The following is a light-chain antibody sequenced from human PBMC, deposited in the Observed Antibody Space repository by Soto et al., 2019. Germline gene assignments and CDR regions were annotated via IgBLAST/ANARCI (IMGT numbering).Light chain of an antibody. CDR1: SSDVGGYKY. V-gene: IGLV2-14*01. CDR2: DVS. CDR3: SSYTSSSTLRV. J-gene: IGLJ2*01. Sequence: QSALTQPASVSGSPGQSITISCTGTSSDVGGYKYVSWYQQHPGKAPKLMIYDVSNRPSGVSNRFSGSKSGNTASLTISGLQAADEADYYCSSYTSSSTLRVFGGGTKVTVL.